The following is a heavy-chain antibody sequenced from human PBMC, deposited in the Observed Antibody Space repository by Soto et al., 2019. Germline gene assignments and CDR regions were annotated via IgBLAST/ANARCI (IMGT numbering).Heavy chain of an antibody. CDR3: AKARYYDSTGYLYYFDY. V-gene: IGHV3-23*01. CDR2: VSFGGGST. CDR1: GFTFSNYA. J-gene: IGHJ4*02. Sequence: EVQLLESGGGLVQPGGSLRLSCAASGFTFSNYAMSWVRQAPGKGLEWVSTVSFGGGSTYYADSVKGRFTISRDNSKNTLYLQMNSLRAEDTAVYYCAKARYYDSTGYLYYFDYWGQGTLVTVSS. D-gene: IGHD3-22*01.